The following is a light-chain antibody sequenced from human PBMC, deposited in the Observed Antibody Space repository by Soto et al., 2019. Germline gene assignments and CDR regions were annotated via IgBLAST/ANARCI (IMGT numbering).Light chain of an antibody. CDR3: SSYGGTNNVV. J-gene: IGLJ2*01. CDR2: EVT. CDR1: SSDIGRYNL. V-gene: IGLV2-8*01. Sequence: QSALAQPASVSGSPGQSITISCTGTSSDIGRYNLVSWYQQYPGKAPKLVIYEVTKRPSGVPDRFSGSQSGNTASLTVSGLQAEDEADYYCSSYGGTNNVVFGGGTKVTVL.